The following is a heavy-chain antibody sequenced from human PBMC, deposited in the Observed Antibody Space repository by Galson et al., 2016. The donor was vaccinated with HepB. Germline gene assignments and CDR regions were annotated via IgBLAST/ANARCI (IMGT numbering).Heavy chain of an antibody. CDR2: IDYSGRT. J-gene: IGHJ2*01. CDR1: GGSVSSGSYF. Sequence: SETLSLTCIVSGGSVSSGSYFWSWIRQPPGKGLEYIGYIDYSGRTNYNASLKSRVIISADTSSNQSSLNLTSVTTADTAVYYCARRKGYFDLWGRGTLVTVSS. CDR3: ARRKGYFDL. V-gene: IGHV4-61*01.